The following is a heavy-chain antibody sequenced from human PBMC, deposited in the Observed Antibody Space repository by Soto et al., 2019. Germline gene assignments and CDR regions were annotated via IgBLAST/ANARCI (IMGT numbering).Heavy chain of an antibody. CDR2: ISGSGSST. D-gene: IGHD3-22*01. V-gene: IGHV3-11*03. CDR1: GITFSDHY. CDR3: GTLHYYAVDY. J-gene: IGHJ4*02. Sequence: GGSLRLSCAASGITFSDHYMSWIRQAPGKGLEWVSYISGSGSSTNYADSVKSRFTISRDNAKNSLFLQMNSLRDEDTAVYYCGTLHYYAVDYWGQGNLVTVSS.